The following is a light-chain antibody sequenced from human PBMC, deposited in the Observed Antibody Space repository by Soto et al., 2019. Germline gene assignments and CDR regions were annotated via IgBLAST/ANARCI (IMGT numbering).Light chain of an antibody. CDR2: GAS. Sequence: EIVMTQSPATLSVSPGERATLSCRASQSVSSNLAWYQQKPVQAPRLLIYGASTRATCIPARFSGSGSGTEFTLTFRSLQSEDFAVYYCQQYNNWPPTFGQGTKVEIK. CDR1: QSVSSN. V-gene: IGKV3-15*01. CDR3: QQYNNWPPT. J-gene: IGKJ1*01.